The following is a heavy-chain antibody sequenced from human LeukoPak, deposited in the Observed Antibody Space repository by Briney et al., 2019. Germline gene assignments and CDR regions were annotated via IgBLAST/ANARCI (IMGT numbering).Heavy chain of an antibody. Sequence: SQSLSLTSTVSGGSISRNCSTWIRQPAGKGLDWIGRIYTSGSTNYNPSLKSRVTMSVDTSKNQFSLKLSSVTAADTAVYYCARHVSSSWTTGLWYWGQGTLVTVSS. D-gene: IGHD6-13*01. V-gene: IGHV4-4*07. J-gene: IGHJ4*02. CDR2: IYTSGST. CDR1: GGSISRNC. CDR3: ARHVSSSWTTGLWY.